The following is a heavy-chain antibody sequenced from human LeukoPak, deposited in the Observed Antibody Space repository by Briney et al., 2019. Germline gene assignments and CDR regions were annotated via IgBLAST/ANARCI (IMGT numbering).Heavy chain of an antibody. Sequence: SETLSLTCVVSGVSSSTYYWSWIRQPPGKGLEWIGYIYYDGSTNYNPSLKSRVTMSVDTSKNQFSLKLSSVTAADTAVYYCARRVSGYVPAAMVDYWYFDLRGRGTLVTVSS. CDR3: ARRVSGYVPAAMVDYWYFDL. CDR2: IYYDGST. CDR1: GVSSSTYY. J-gene: IGHJ2*01. D-gene: IGHD2-2*01. V-gene: IGHV4-59*01.